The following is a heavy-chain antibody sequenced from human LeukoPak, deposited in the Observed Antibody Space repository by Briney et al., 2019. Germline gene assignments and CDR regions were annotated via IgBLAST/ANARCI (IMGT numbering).Heavy chain of an antibody. CDR3: VRGGENFFDY. J-gene: IGHJ4*02. CDR2: LWFDGSKE. CDR1: GFNFGRFG. V-gene: IGHV3-33*01. D-gene: IGHD3-10*01. Sequence: GTSLILSCTASGFNFGRFGMHWVRQAPGQGPEGVAVLWFDGSKEFYAEPVKGRFNISRDNSKDTLYLHMSNLRAGDTAMYYCVRGGENFFDYWGQGTLVTVSS.